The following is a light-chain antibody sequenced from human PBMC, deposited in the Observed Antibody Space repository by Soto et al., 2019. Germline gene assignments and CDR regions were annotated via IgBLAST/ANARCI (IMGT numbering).Light chain of an antibody. CDR2: DVN. V-gene: IGLV2-11*01. CDR1: SSDVGGYNY. Sequence: QSALTQPRSVSGSPGQSVTISCTGTSSDVGGYNYVSWYQQHPGKAPKLMIYDVNKRPSGVPDRFSGSKSGNTASLTISGHPAEDEADYCCCSYAGNYNVFGTGTKLTVL. J-gene: IGLJ1*01. CDR3: CSYAGNYNV.